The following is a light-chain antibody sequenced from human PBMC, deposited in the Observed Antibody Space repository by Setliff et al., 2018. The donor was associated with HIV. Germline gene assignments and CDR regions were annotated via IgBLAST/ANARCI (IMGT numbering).Light chain of an antibody. Sequence: QPVVTQEPSFSVSPGGTVTLTCGLSSGSVSTSYYPSWYQQTPGQAPRTLIYSTNTRSSGVPDRFSGSILGNKAALTITGAQADDGSDYYCVLYMGSGFVVFGGGTKGTVL. V-gene: IGLV8-61*01. J-gene: IGLJ2*01. CDR3: VLYMGSGFVV. CDR2: STN. CDR1: SGSVSTSYY.